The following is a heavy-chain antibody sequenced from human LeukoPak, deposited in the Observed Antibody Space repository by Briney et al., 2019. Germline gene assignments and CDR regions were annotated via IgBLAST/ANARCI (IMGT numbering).Heavy chain of an antibody. CDR2: ISSSSSYI. J-gene: IGHJ4*02. Sequence: GGSLRLSCAASGFTFSSYSMNWVRQAPGKGLEWVSSISSSSSYIYYADSVKGRFTISRDNAKNSLYLQMNSLSAEDTAVYYCARGITSPAKYYYDSSGYYPDYWGQGTLVTVSS. CDR1: GFTFSSYS. D-gene: IGHD3-22*01. CDR3: ARGITSPAKYYYDSSGYYPDY. V-gene: IGHV3-21*01.